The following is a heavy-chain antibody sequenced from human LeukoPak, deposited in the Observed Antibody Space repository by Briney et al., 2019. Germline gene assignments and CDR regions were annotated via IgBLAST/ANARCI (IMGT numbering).Heavy chain of an antibody. D-gene: IGHD3-22*01. J-gene: IGHJ4*02. Sequence: PGGSLRLSCAASGFTFSTFSMTWVRQAPGKGLEWVSSISSSSSFVYYADSVKGRFTISRDNSKNTLFLQMNSLRAEDTAVYYCAKTYYYDNSGYWSAYYFDYWGQGTQVTVSS. CDR3: AKTYYYDNSGYWSAYYFDY. V-gene: IGHV3-21*04. CDR2: ISSSSSFV. CDR1: GFTFSTFS.